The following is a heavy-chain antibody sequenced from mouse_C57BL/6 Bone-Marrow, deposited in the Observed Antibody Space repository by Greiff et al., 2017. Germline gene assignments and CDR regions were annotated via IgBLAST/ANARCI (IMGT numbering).Heavy chain of an antibody. V-gene: IGHV1-62-2*01. J-gene: IGHJ3*01. CDR3: ARHEGLSSPGWFAY. CDR1: GYTFTEYT. CDR2: FYPGRGSI. D-gene: IGHD1-1*01. Sequence: QFQLQQSGAELVKPGASVKLSCKASGYTFTEYTIHWVKQRSGQGLGWIGWFYPGRGSIKYNEKFQDKATLTADNSSSEVYMEISRLTSEDSAVYVCARHEGLSSPGWFAYWGQGTLVTVSA.